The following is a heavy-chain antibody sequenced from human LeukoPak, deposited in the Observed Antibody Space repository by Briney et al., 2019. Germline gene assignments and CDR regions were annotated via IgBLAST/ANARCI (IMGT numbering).Heavy chain of an antibody. CDR2: ISTYNSNI. CDR3: ARDGYYKTFREDDAFDI. CDR1: GYTFTSYG. Sequence: ASVKVSCKASGYTFTSYGISWVRQAPGQGLEWMGWISTYNSNIKYAQKVQGRVTMTTDTSTSTAYMELRSLRSDDTAVYYCARDGYYKTFREDDAFDIWGQGTMVTVSS. J-gene: IGHJ3*02. D-gene: IGHD3-9*01. V-gene: IGHV1-18*01.